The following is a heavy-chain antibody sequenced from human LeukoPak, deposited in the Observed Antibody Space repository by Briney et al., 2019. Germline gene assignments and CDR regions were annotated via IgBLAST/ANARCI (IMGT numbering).Heavy chain of an antibody. D-gene: IGHD1-26*01. V-gene: IGHV1-69*04. J-gene: IGHJ6*02. CDR3: ARGRETSGSYYYYYGMDV. CDR2: IIPILGIA. CDR1: GGTFSSYA. Sequence: SVKVSCKASGGTFSSYAISWVRQAPGQGLEWMGRIIPILGIANYAQKFQGRVTITADKSTSTVYMELSSLRSEDTAVYYCARGRETSGSYYYYYGMDVWGQGTTVTVSS.